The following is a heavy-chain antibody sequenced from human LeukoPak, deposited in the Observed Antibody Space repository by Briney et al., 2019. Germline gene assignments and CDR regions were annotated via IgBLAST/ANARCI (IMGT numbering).Heavy chain of an antibody. V-gene: IGHV5-51*01. CDR1: GYTFTNFW. CDR2: IYPGDSDT. J-gene: IGHJ6*03. Sequence: GESLKISCKGSGYTFTNFWIGWVRQMPGKGLEWMGIIYPGDSDTRYSPSFQGQVTISADKSISTAYLQWSSLKASDTAMYYCARTLRIAAAGTSRVVYYYMDVWGKGTTVTVSS. CDR3: ARTLRIAAAGTSRVVYYYMDV. D-gene: IGHD6-13*01.